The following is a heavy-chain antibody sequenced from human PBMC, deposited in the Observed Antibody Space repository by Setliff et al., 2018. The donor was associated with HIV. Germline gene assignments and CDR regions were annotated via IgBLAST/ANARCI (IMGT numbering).Heavy chain of an antibody. CDR3: AKGRYSSSPYYYYMDV. D-gene: IGHD6-13*01. J-gene: IGHJ6*03. V-gene: IGHV3-30*18. Sequence: PGGSLRLSCAASGFTFSNYGMHWVRQAPGKGLEWVAVISYDGSNKYYADSVKGRFTISRDNSKNTLSLQMNSLRAEDTAVYYCAKGRYSSSPYYYYMDVWGKGTTVTVSS. CDR1: GFTFSNYG. CDR2: ISYDGSNK.